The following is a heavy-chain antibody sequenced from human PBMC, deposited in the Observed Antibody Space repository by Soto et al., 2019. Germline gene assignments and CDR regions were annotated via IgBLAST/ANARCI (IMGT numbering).Heavy chain of an antibody. J-gene: IGHJ4*02. CDR3: ATHPGGGGY. CDR2: IYSGGYT. CDR1: GFTVSNNY. Sequence: EVQLVESGGGLIQPGGSLRLSCAVSGFTVSNNYMSWVRQAPGKGLEGVSVIYSGGYTAYGDSVKGRFTISRDNSKNTLSLKKKSRGAHDRAFFYCATHPGGGGYWGQGTLVTVSS. D-gene: IGHD3-10*01. V-gene: IGHV3-53*01.